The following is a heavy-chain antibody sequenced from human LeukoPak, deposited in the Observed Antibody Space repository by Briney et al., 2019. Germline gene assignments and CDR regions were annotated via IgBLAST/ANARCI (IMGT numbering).Heavy chain of an antibody. D-gene: IGHD6-13*01. J-gene: IGHJ4*02. CDR3: ARAPPGAAAGPADDY. V-gene: IGHV1-18*01. Sequence: ASVKVSCKASGYTFTSYGISWVRQAPGQGLEWMGWISAYNGDTSYAQKLRGRVTMTTDTSTTTAYMELRSLRSDDTAVYYCARAPPGAAAGPADDYWSQGTLVIVSS. CDR2: ISAYNGDT. CDR1: GYTFTSYG.